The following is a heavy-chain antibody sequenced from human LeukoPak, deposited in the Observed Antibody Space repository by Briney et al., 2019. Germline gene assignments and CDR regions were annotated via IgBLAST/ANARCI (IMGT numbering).Heavy chain of an antibody. Sequence: SVKVSCKASGGTFSSYAISWVRQAPGQGLEWMGRIIPILGIANYAQKFQGRVTITADKSTSTAYMELSSLRAEDTAVYYCAKGASGYDFWSGYYTGNWFDPWGQGTLVTVSS. D-gene: IGHD3-3*01. V-gene: IGHV1-69*04. J-gene: IGHJ5*02. CDR1: GGTFSSYA. CDR2: IIPILGIA. CDR3: AKGASGYDFWSGYYTGNWFDP.